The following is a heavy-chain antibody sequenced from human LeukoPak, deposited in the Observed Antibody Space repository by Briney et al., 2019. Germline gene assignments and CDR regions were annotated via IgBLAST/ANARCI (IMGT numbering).Heavy chain of an antibody. V-gene: IGHV3-11*01. J-gene: IGHJ4*02. D-gene: IGHD3-16*01. CDR3: ARGRRGSYYTFQV. CDR2: VTSTGRST. Sequence: PGGSLRLSCAVSGFSLSDYYMNWVRQAPGKGLEWISYVTSTGRSTNYADSVKGRFTISRDSAKNSVSLQLSSLTAEDTAVYYCARGRRGSYYTFQVWGRGTLVSVSS. CDR1: GFSLSDYY.